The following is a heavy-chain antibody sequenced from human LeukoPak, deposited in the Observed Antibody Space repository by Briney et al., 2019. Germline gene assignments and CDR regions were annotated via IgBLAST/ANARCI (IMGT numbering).Heavy chain of an antibody. Sequence: PSETLSLTCTVSGGSISSYYWSWIRQPPGKGLEWIGYIYYSGSTNYNPSLKSRVTISVDTSKNQFSLKLSSVTAADTAVYYCARRRSGGGHSWGWFDPWGQGTLVTVSS. V-gene: IGHV4-59*08. J-gene: IGHJ5*02. CDR3: ARRRSGGGHSWGWFDP. CDR1: GGSISSYY. CDR2: IYYSGST. D-gene: IGHD2-21*01.